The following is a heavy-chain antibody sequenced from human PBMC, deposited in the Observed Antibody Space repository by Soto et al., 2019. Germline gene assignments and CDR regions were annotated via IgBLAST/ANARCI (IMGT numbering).Heavy chain of an antibody. Sequence: QVQLVQSGAGVVQPGRSLRLSCAASGFTFSSYGMNWVRQAPGKGLEWVAVMWYDGSNKYYADSVKGRFTISRDNSKNALKLQMNGLRAEDTAVYYCAREPPYPSYCSSTSCYGDYFDYWRQGTLVTVAS. CDR1: GFTFSSYG. D-gene: IGHD2-2*01. CDR2: MWYDGSNK. J-gene: IGHJ4*02. CDR3: AREPPYPSYCSSTSCYGDYFDY. V-gene: IGHV3-33*01.